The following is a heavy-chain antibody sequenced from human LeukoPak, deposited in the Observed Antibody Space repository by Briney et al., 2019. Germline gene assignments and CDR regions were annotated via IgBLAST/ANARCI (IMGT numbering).Heavy chain of an antibody. D-gene: IGHD2-2*01. J-gene: IGHJ6*02. CDR3: ARDCSSTSCYSVDYGMDV. V-gene: IGHV1-18*01. Sequence: ASVKVSCKASGYTFTSYGISWVRQAPGQGLEWMGWISAYSGNTNYAQKLQGRVTMTTDTSTSTAYMELRSLRSDDTAVYYCARDCSSTSCYSVDYGMDVWGQGTTVTVSS. CDR1: GYTFTSYG. CDR2: ISAYSGNT.